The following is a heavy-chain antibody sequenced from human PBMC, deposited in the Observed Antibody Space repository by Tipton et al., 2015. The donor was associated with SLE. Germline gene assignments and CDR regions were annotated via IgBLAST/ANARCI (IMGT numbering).Heavy chain of an antibody. J-gene: IGHJ4*02. D-gene: IGHD3-22*01. CDR2: IYYSGST. CDR1: GGSTSSGSYY. V-gene: IGHV4-39*07. CDR3: ARASYYYDSSGYYLIDY. Sequence: TLSLTCTVSGGSTSSGSYYRGWIRQPPGKGLEWIGSIYYSGSTYYNPSLKSRVTISVDTSKNQFSLKLSSVTAADTAVYYCARASYYYDSSGYYLIDYWGQGTLVTVSS.